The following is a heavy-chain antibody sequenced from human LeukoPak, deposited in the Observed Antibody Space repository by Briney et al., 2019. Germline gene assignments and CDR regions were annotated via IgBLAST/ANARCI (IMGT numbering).Heavy chain of an antibody. CDR2: IRYDGGNK. J-gene: IGHJ4*02. V-gene: IGHV3-30*02. CDR3: AKPTSGSGSFLIDY. D-gene: IGHD1-26*01. Sequence: PGGSLRLSCAASGFTFSSYGMHWVRQAPGKGLEWVAFIRYDGGNKYYADSVKGRFTISRDNSKNTLYLQMNSLRAEDTAVYYCAKPTSGSGSFLIDYWGQGTLVTVSS. CDR1: GFTFSSYG.